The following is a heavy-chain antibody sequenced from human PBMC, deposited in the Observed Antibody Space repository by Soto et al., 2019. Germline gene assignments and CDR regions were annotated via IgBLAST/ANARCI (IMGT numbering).Heavy chain of an antibody. CDR3: ARAPPFNGYIAARPAARSARFMDV. CDR1: GGSFSGYY. D-gene: IGHD6-6*01. CDR2: INHSGST. J-gene: IGHJ6*03. Sequence: SETLSLTCAVYGGSFSGYYWSWIRQPPGKGLEWIGEINHSGSTNYNPSLKSRVTISVDTSKNQFSLKLSSVTAADTAVYYCARAPPFNGYIAARPAARSARFMDVWGKGTTVTVSS. V-gene: IGHV4-34*01.